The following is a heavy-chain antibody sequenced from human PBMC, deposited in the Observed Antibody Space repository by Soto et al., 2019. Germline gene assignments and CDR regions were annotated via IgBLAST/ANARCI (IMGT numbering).Heavy chain of an antibody. D-gene: IGHD5-12*01. CDR1: GFTFSSYA. J-gene: IGHJ3*02. CDR3: ARDRGEMATITDAFDI. CDR2: ISYDGSNK. Sequence: QVQLVESGGGVVQPTRSLRLSCAASGFTFSSYAMHWVRQAPGKGLERVAVISYDGSNKYYADSVKGRFTISRDNSKNTLYLQMNSRRTEDTAVYYCARDRGEMATITDAFDIWGQGTMVTVSS. V-gene: IGHV3-30-3*01.